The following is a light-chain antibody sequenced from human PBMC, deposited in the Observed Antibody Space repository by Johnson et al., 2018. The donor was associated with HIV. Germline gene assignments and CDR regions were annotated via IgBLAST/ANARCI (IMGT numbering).Light chain of an antibody. V-gene: IGLV1-51*02. CDR1: SSNIGNNY. Sequence: QSVLTQPPSVSAAPGQKVTISCSGSSSNIGNNYVSWYQQLPGTAPKLLIYENNKRPSGIPDRFSGSKSATSANLDITGLQPGDEADYYCGTWDMSLTAGRYVFGSGTKVTVL. J-gene: IGLJ1*01. CDR2: ENN. CDR3: GTWDMSLTAGRYV.